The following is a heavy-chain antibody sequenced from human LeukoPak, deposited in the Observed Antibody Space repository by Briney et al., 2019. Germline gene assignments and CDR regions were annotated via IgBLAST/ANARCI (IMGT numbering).Heavy chain of an antibody. CDR1: GGSISSYY. Sequence: KPSETLSLTCTVSGGSISSYYWSWIRQPAGKGLEWIGRIYTSGSTNYNPSLKSRVTMSVDTSKNQFSLKLSSVTAADTAVYYCARTRDLRPRGYSGSPLVDWFDPWGQGTLVTVSS. J-gene: IGHJ5*02. CDR3: ARTRDLRPRGYSGSPLVDWFDP. V-gene: IGHV4-4*07. D-gene: IGHD1-26*01. CDR2: IYTSGST.